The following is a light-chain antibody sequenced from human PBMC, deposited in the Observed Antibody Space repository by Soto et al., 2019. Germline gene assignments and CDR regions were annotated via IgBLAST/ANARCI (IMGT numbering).Light chain of an antibody. J-gene: IGKJ5*01. CDR1: QAVNTR. CDR3: QQRSNWPPT. V-gene: IGKV3-11*01. CDR2: XTS. Sequence: EIVLTQSPATLSSFPGDRVTLSCRASQAVNTRLAWYQHKPGQAPRLLSYXTSNRAAGIPARFSGSGSGTDFTLTISSLEPEDFAVYYCQQRSNWPPTCGQVTRLEIK.